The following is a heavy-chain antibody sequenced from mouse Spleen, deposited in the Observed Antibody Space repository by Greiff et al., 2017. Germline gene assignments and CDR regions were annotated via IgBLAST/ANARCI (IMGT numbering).Heavy chain of an antibody. D-gene: IGHD2-1*01. J-gene: IGHJ2*01. Sequence: QVQLQQPGAELVKPGASVKLSCKASGYTFTSYWMQWVKQRPGQGLEWIGEIDPSDSYTNYNQKFKGKATLTVDTSSSTAYMQLSSLTSEDSAVYYCARGIYYGNYEDYFDYWGQGTTLTVSS. CDR3: ARGIYYGNYEDYFDY. CDR1: GYTFTSYW. CDR2: IDPSDSYT. V-gene: IGHV1-50*01.